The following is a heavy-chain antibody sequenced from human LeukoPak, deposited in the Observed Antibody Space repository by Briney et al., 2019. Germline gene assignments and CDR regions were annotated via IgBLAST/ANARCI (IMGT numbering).Heavy chain of an antibody. CDR3: ARTPSGYFGSGSPLDS. CDR2: IYPGDSDT. D-gene: IGHD3-10*01. V-gene: IGHV5-51*01. J-gene: IGHJ4*02. CDR1: GYSFTSYW. Sequence: GESLKISCKGSGYSFTSYWIGWVRQMPGKGLEWMGIIYPGDSDTRYSPSFQGQVTISADKSINTAYLQWTSLRASDTGLFYCARTPSGYFGSGSPLDSWGQGTLVTVSS.